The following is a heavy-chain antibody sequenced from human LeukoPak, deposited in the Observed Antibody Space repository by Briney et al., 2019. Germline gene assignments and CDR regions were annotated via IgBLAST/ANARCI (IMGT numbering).Heavy chain of an antibody. Sequence: GGSLRLSCAASGFTFSSYGMHWVRQAPGKGLEWVAVIWYDGSNKYYADSVKGRFTISRDNSKNTLYLQMNSLRAEDTAVYYCARLYGTYPGWFDPWGQGTLVTVSS. CDR2: IWYDGSNK. J-gene: IGHJ5*02. D-gene: IGHD4-17*01. CDR3: ARLYGTYPGWFDP. V-gene: IGHV3-33*01. CDR1: GFTFSSYG.